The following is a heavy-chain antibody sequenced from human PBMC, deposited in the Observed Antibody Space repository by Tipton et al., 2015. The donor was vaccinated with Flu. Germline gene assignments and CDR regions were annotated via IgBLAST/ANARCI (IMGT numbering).Heavy chain of an antibody. J-gene: IGHJ4*02. CDR2: IFHSGNT. Sequence: TLSLTCAVSGSSIRSSNYYWGWIRQPPGRGLEWIGNIFHSGNTYHNPSLKSRITISIDTSKNQFSLKLSSVTAADTGVYYCARSTYHYGSGSSDYWGQGTLVTVSS. CDR1: GSSIRSSNYY. CDR3: ARSTYHYGSGSSDY. V-gene: IGHV4-38-2*01. D-gene: IGHD3-10*01.